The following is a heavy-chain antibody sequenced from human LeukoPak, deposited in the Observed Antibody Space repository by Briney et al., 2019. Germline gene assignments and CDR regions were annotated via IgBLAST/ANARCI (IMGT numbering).Heavy chain of an antibody. CDR3: TTVGIVVVPAAMDV. D-gene: IGHD2-2*01. CDR2: IKSKTDGGTT. Sequence: GGSLRLSCAASGFTFSNAWMSWVRQAPGKGLEWVGRIKSKTDGGTTDYAAPVKGRFTISRDDSKNTLYLQMNSLKTEDTAVYYCTTVGIVVVPAAMDVWGKGTTVTVSS. J-gene: IGHJ6*04. V-gene: IGHV3-15*01. CDR1: GFTFSNAW.